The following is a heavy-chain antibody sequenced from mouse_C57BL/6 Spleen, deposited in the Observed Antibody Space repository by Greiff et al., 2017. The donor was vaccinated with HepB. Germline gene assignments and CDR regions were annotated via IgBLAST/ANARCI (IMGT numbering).Heavy chain of an antibody. V-gene: IGHV7-3*01. CDR3: ASSPGNYSPYYAMDY. CDR2: IRNKANGYTT. Sequence: EVKLMESGGGLVQPGGSLSLSCAASGFTFTDYYMSWVRQPPGKALEWLGFIRNKANGYTTEYSASVKGRFTISRDNSQSIPYLQMNALRAEDSATYYFASSPGNYSPYYAMDYWGQGTSVTVSS. J-gene: IGHJ4*01. D-gene: IGHD2-1*01. CDR1: GFTFTDYY.